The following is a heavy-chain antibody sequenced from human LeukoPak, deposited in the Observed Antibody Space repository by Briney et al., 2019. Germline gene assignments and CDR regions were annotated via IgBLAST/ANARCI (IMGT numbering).Heavy chain of an antibody. Sequence: ASVKVSCKASGYTFTSYGISWVRQAPGQGLEWMGWISAYNGNTTYAQKLQGRVTMTTDTSTSTAYIELRSLRSDDTAVFYCARFSFGRTMAADYWGQGTLVTVSS. D-gene: IGHD3-10*01. CDR3: ARFSFGRTMAADY. CDR2: ISAYNGNT. V-gene: IGHV1-18*01. CDR1: GYTFTSYG. J-gene: IGHJ4*02.